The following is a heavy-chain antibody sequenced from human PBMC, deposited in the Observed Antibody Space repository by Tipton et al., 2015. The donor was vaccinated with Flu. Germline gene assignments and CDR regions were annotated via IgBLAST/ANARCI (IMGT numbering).Heavy chain of an antibody. J-gene: IGHJ4*02. CDR2: ITPSGSTK. CDR1: GFTFSSYE. V-gene: IGHV3-48*03. CDR3: ARGFIRLCDY. Sequence: GSLRLSCAVSGFTFSSYEMNWVRQAPGKGLEWVSHITPSGSTKYYADGVRGRFTISRDNAKNSLYLQMNSLGAEDTAVYYCARGFIRLCDYWGQGSLVTVSS. D-gene: IGHD3-16*01.